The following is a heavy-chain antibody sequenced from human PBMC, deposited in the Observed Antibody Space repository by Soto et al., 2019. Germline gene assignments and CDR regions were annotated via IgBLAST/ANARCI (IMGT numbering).Heavy chain of an antibody. Sequence: ASVKVSCKASGYTFASYGISWVRQAPGQGLEWMGWISAYNGNTNYAQKLQGRVTMTTDTSTSTAYMELRSLRSDDTAVYYCARCYDSHGYLTFDYWGQRTLVTVSS. D-gene: IGHD3-22*01. CDR2: ISAYNGNT. CDR1: GYTFASYG. V-gene: IGHV1-18*01. CDR3: ARCYDSHGYLTFDY. J-gene: IGHJ4*02.